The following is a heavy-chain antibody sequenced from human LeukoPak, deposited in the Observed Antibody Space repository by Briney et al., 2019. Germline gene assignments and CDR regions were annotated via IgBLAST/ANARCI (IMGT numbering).Heavy chain of an antibody. V-gene: IGHV1-2*02. D-gene: IGHD3-22*01. CDR1: GYTFTGYY. CDR3: ARRGHYYDTWRWADY. J-gene: IGHJ4*02. Sequence: ASVKVSCKASGYTFTGYYMHWVRQAPGQGLEWMGWINPDSGGTNYAQKFQGRVTMTRDTSISTAYMELSRLRSDDTAVYYCARRGHYYDTWRWADYWGQGTLVTVSS. CDR2: INPDSGGT.